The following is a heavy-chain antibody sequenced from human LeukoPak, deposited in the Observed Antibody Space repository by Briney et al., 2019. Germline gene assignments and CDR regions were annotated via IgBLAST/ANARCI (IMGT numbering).Heavy chain of an antibody. D-gene: IGHD6-19*01. Sequence: SETLSLTCTVSGGSTNSYYWNWVRQPPGKGLEWIAFFYYSGIINYNPSLKSRVTMSLDTSKNQVSLKLNSVTAADTAVYYCAGGPTAVANTGPFDLWGRGTLVTVSS. CDR2: FYYSGII. V-gene: IGHV4-59*01. CDR1: GGSTNSYY. J-gene: IGHJ2*01. CDR3: AGGPTAVANTGPFDL.